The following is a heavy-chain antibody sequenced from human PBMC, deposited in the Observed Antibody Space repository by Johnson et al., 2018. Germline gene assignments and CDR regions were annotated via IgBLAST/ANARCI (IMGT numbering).Heavy chain of an antibody. J-gene: IGHJ6*02. Sequence: VQLVESGGGLVQPGGSLRLSCAASGFTFSNYALSWVRQAPGKGLEWLSLISDSGSSTYYADSVKGRFTISRDNSRETMDLQMNSLRAEDTAVYFCSKSRLTTARGFMDVWGQGTSVTVSS. CDR1: GFTFSNYA. CDR3: SKSRLTTARGFMDV. D-gene: IGHD3-10*01. CDR2: ISDSGSST. V-gene: IGHV3-23*04.